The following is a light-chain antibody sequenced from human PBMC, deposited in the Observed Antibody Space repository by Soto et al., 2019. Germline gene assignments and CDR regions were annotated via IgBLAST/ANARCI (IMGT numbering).Light chain of an antibody. J-gene: IGKJ1*01. CDR3: QHYNSYSEV. Sequence: DIQMTQSPSTLSGSVGDRVTITCRASQTISSWLAWYQQKPGKAPKLLIYKASTLKSGVPSRFSGSGSGTEFTLTISSLQPDDFATYYCQHYNSYSEVFXQGTNVDIK. CDR1: QTISSW. CDR2: KAS. V-gene: IGKV1-5*03.